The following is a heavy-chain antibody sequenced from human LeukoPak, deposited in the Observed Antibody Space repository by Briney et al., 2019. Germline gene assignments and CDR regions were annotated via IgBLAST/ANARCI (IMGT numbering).Heavy chain of an antibody. CDR2: ISGSGGST. Sequence: PGGSLRLSCAASGFTFSSYAMSWVRQAPGKGLEWVSAISGSGGSTYYADSVKGRFTISRDNSKNTLYLQMNSLRAEDTAVYYCAKIRGIIQLWNEYSQHWGQGTLVTVSS. J-gene: IGHJ1*01. D-gene: IGHD5-18*01. CDR1: GFTFSSYA. CDR3: AKIRGIIQLWNEYSQH. V-gene: IGHV3-23*01.